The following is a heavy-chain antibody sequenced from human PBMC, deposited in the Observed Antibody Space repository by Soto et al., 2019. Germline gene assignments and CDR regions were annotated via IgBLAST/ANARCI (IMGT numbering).Heavy chain of an antibody. CDR3: ALLTGTTSPFDY. J-gene: IGHJ4*02. CDR1: GYPFTSYY. V-gene: IGHV1-46*03. Sequence: GASLKVSCKSSGYPFTSYYIHWVRQAPGQGLEWMGIINPSGGSTSYAQKFQGRVTMTRDTSTSTVYMELSSLRSEDTAVYYCALLTGTTSPFDYWGQGTLVTVSS. D-gene: IGHD1-1*01. CDR2: INPSGGST.